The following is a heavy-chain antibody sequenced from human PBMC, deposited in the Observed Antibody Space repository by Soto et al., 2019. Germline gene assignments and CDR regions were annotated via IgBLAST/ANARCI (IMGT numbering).Heavy chain of an antibody. Sequence: ASVKVSCKASGYTFTSYDINWVRQATGQGXEWMGWMNPNSGNTGYAQKFQGRVTMTRNTSISTAYMELSSLRSEDTAVYYCARRRTPRITIFGVAPGINGMDVWGQGTTVTVPS. CDR2: MNPNSGNT. CDR1: GYTFTSYD. J-gene: IGHJ6*02. CDR3: ARRRTPRITIFGVAPGINGMDV. D-gene: IGHD3-3*01. V-gene: IGHV1-8*01.